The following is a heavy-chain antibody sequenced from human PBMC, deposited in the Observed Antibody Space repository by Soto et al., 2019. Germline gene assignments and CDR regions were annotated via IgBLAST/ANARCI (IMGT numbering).Heavy chain of an antibody. Sequence: QVQLQQWGAGLLKPSETLSLTCAVYGGSFSGYYWSWIRQPPGKGLEWIGEINHSGSTNYNPSLKHRVTISVDTSKNQFSLKLSSVTAADTAVYYCARGNRHLYCSGGSCLADFDYWGQGTLVTVSS. J-gene: IGHJ4*02. CDR3: ARGNRHLYCSGGSCLADFDY. D-gene: IGHD2-15*01. V-gene: IGHV4-34*01. CDR1: GGSFSGYY. CDR2: INHSGST.